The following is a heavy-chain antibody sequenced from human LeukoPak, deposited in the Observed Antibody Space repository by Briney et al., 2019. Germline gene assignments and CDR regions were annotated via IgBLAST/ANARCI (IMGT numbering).Heavy chain of an antibody. Sequence: GGSLRLSCAASGFTFSSYAMSWVRQAPGKGLEWVSTISGTVGNTHYADSGKGRFTISRDNSKNTLYLQMNSLRAGDTAVYYCAKSGLNRFDYWGQGTLVTVSS. CDR2: ISGTVGNT. CDR3: AKSGLNRFDY. J-gene: IGHJ4*02. V-gene: IGHV3-23*01. CDR1: GFTFSSYA. D-gene: IGHD2-15*01.